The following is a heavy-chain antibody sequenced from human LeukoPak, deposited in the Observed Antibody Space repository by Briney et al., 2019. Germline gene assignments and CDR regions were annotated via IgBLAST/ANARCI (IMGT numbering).Heavy chain of an antibody. Sequence: PGGSLRLSCAGSGFSFNRYTSSWVRQPPGKGLEWVAVITRTSTYTSYADSVKGRVTITRDNAERSVSLQMNSLRVEDTAVYYCVRVDPAEAGRPDYWGQETLVAVSS. V-gene: IGHV3-21*01. J-gene: IGHJ4*02. CDR3: VRVDPAEAGRPDY. CDR1: GFSFNRYT. CDR2: ITRTSTYT. D-gene: IGHD6-13*01.